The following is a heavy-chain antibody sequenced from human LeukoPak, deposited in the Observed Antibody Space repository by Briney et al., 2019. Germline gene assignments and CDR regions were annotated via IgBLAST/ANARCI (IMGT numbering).Heavy chain of an antibody. Sequence: GGSLRLSCAASGFTFSSYEMNWVRQAPGKGLEWVSYISSSGSTIYYADSVKGRFTISRDNAKNSLSLQMNSLRAEDTAVYYCASGSYYYDSSGYYYAYWGQGTLVTVSS. CDR2: ISSSGSTI. D-gene: IGHD3-22*01. CDR1: GFTFSSYE. J-gene: IGHJ4*02. CDR3: ASGSYYYDSSGYYYAY. V-gene: IGHV3-48*03.